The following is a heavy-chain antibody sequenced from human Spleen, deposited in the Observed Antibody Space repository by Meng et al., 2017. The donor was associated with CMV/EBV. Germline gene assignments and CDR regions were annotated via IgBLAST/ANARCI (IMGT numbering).Heavy chain of an antibody. Sequence: ASVKVSCKASGYTFTGYHIHWVRPAPGQGLEWMGWINPNSGGTNSAEKFQGRVTMTRDTSISTAYMGLSRLTSDDTAVYYCARDRDVKWVYDFWSDLMGTYYYYGMDVWGQGTTVTVSS. D-gene: IGHD3-3*01. CDR1: GYTFTGYH. V-gene: IGHV1-2*02. CDR2: INPNSGGT. CDR3: ARDRDVKWVYDFWSDLMGTYYYYGMDV. J-gene: IGHJ6*02.